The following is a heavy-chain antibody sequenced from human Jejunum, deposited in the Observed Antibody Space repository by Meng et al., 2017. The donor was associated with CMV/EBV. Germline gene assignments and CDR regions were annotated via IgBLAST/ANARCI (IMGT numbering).Heavy chain of an antibody. CDR1: GFIRSIYG. J-gene: IGHJ4*02. D-gene: IGHD3-3*01. Sequence: QVAGAGVRCVPSERSSHTCFDTCGFIRSIYGMQWFRQAAGKERQWVTCLSYDGSYKDYHRTVSGRFTISSDNSKTILYHQMNNLRVEETDVYFCAGRVEWSDCWGQGTLVTVSS. CDR3: AGRVEWSDC. CDR2: LSYDGSYK. V-gene: IGHV3-30*02.